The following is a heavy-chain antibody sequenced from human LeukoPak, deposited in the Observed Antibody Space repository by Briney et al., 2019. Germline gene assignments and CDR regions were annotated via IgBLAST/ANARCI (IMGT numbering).Heavy chain of an antibody. J-gene: IGHJ3*02. CDR2: IYYSGST. CDR1: GGSINTYY. D-gene: IGHD2-15*01. V-gene: IGHV4-59*01. CDR3: AGEDYSYYAFNI. Sequence: SETLSLTCTVSGGSINTYYWSWIRQPPGKGLEWIGYIYYSGSTNYNPSLKSRVTISVDTSKNQFSLKLSSVTAADTAVYYCAGEDYSYYAFNIWGQGTMVTVSS.